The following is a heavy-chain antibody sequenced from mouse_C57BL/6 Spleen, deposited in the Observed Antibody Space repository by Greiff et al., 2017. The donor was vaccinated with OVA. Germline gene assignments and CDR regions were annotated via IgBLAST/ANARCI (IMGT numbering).Heavy chain of an antibody. CDR2: IYPRDGST. CDR3: AVGGGSSAAWFAY. Sequence: VQRVESGPELVKPGASVKLSCKASGYTFTSYDINWVKQRPGQGLEWIGWIYPRDGSTKYNEKFKGKATLTVDTSSSTAYMELHSLTSEESAVYFCAVGGGSSAAWFAYWGQGTLVTVSA. D-gene: IGHD1-1*01. J-gene: IGHJ3*01. CDR1: GYTFTSYD. V-gene: IGHV1-85*01.